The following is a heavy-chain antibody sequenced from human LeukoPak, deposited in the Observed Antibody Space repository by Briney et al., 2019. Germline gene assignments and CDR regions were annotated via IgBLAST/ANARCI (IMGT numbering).Heavy chain of an antibody. V-gene: IGHV4-39*01. Sequence: SDTLSLTCSVVGASVYSGDYYWAWLRQPPGKSLEYIGGIFYTGSTYDNPSLTGRFSMSVDTSKNQFSLHLASVTATDTAVYYCARRGVYGSENYFEYWGRGALVIVSS. CDR3: ARRGVYGSENYFEY. CDR2: IFYTGST. J-gene: IGHJ4*02. CDR1: GASVYSGDYY. D-gene: IGHD3-10*01.